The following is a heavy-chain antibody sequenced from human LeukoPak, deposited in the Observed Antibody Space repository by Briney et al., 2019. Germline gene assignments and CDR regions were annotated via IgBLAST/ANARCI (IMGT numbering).Heavy chain of an antibody. V-gene: IGHV4-61*05. CDR1: GGSISSNNYY. J-gene: IGHJ3*01. CDR3: ARHQWVPAFDV. CDR2: MHYTGST. Sequence: SETLSLTCTVSGGSISSNNYYWGWIRQPPGKGLEWIGYMHYTGSTNYNPSLKSRVTISIDTSKNQFSLKLSSVTASDTAVYYCARHQWVPAFDVWGQGTMVTVSS. D-gene: IGHD1-26*01.